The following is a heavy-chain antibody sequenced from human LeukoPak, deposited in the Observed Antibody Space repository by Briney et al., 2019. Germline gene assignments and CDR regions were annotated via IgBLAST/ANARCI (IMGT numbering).Heavy chain of an antibody. Sequence: KAGGSQRLSCAASGFTFSIAWMSWVRQAPGKGVEWVGRIKSKTDGRTTDYAAPVKGRFTISRDDSKNTLYLQMNSLKTEDTAVYYCTTTHRLWFGDPGDYWGQGTLVTVSS. CDR2: IKSKTDGRTT. CDR1: GFTFSIAW. D-gene: IGHD3-10*01. V-gene: IGHV3-15*01. CDR3: TTTHRLWFGDPGDY. J-gene: IGHJ4*02.